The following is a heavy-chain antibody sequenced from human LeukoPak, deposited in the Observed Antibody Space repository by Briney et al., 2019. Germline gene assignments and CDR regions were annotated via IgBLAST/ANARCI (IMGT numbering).Heavy chain of an antibody. CDR2: IIYSGDT. CDR3: ARDRFLLDNDAFDI. V-gene: IGHV4-59*01. CDR1: GDSISSYF. J-gene: IGHJ3*02. D-gene: IGHD3-3*01. Sequence: SETLSLTCSISGDSISSYFWSWIRQSPGKGLEWIGYIIYSGDTNYNPTLKSRATMSVDTSKNQFSLSLTSVTAADTAVYYCARDRFLLDNDAFDIWGQGTMVTVSS.